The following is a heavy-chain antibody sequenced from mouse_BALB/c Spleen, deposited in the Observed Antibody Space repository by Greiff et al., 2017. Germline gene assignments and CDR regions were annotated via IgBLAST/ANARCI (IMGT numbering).Heavy chain of an antibody. D-gene: IGHD1-1*01. J-gene: IGHJ3*01. CDR2: INPGSGGT. V-gene: IGHV1-54*01. Sequence: VQLQQSGAELVSPGTSVKVSCKASGYAFTNYLIEWVKQRPGQGLEWIGVINPGSGGTNYNEKFKGKATLTADKSSSTAYMQLSSLTSDDSAVYFCARSVLRYPPWFAYWGQGTLVTVSA. CDR1: GYAFTNYL. CDR3: ARSVLRYPPWFAY.